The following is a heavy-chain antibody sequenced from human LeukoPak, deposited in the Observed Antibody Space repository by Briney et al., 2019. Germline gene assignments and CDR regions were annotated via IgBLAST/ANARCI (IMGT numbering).Heavy chain of an antibody. CDR1: GGFISIYY. CDR2: VCNSGST. V-gene: IGHV4-59*01. CDR3: VRDRELNY. J-gene: IGHJ4*02. D-gene: IGHD5-24*01. Sequence: PSETLSLTCTVSGGFISIYYWSWIRQPPGKGLEWIGYVCNSGSTDYNPSLKSRVTISADTSKNQFSLKLSSVIAADTAVYYCVRDRELNYWGQGILVTVSS.